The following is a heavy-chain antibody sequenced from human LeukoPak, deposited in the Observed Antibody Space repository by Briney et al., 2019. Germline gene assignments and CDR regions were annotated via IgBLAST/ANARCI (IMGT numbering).Heavy chain of an antibody. D-gene: IGHD3-22*01. J-gene: IGHJ3*02. CDR3: ARGPYKYDGSGAFDI. CDR2: IYTSGST. V-gene: IGHV4-61*02. Sequence: SQTLSLTCTVSGGSISSGSYYWSWIRQPAGKGLEWIGRIYTSGSTNYNPSLKSRVTISVATSKNQFSLKLTSVTAADTAVYYCARGPYKYDGSGAFDIWGQGTMVTVSS. CDR1: GGSISSGSYY.